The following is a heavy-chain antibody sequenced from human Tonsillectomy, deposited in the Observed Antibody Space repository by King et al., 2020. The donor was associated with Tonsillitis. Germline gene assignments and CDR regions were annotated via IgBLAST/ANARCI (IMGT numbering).Heavy chain of an antibody. CDR3: AWDVTFRGKY. D-gene: IGHD3-16*02. CDR2: INHNGGDK. J-gene: IGHJ4*02. CDR1: GFTFSSYC. V-gene: IGHV3-7*03. Sequence: VQLVESGGGLVQPGGSLRLSCAASGFTFSSYCMSWVRQAPGKGLEWVANINHNGGDKYYVDSVKGRFTISRDNAKNSLYLQMNSLRADDTAVYYCAWDVTFRGKYWGPGTLVTVSS.